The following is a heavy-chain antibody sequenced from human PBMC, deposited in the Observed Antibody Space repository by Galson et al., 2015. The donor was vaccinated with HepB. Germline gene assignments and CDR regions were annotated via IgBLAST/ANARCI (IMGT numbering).Heavy chain of an antibody. D-gene: IGHD1-1*01. Sequence: CAISGDSVSSNSAAWNWIRQSPSGGLEWLGRTYYRSKYYYDYAVSVKSRITINPDTSKNQFSLQLNSVTPEDTAVYYSARVGAGTRVDYWGQGTLVTVSS. J-gene: IGHJ4*02. CDR2: TYYRSKYYY. V-gene: IGHV6-1*01. CDR1: GDSVSSNSAA. CDR3: ARVGAGTRVDY.